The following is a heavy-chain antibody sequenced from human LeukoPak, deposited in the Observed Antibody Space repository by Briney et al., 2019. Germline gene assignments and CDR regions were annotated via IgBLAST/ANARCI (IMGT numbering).Heavy chain of an antibody. D-gene: IGHD6-19*01. J-gene: IGHJ4*02. CDR3: ARDGVVDSSGWYVDY. CDR2: IYYSGST. CDR1: GGSISSYY. V-gene: IGHV4-59*01. Sequence: SETLSLTCTVSGGSISSYYWSWIRQPPGKGLEWIGYIYYSGSTKYKPSLKSRVTISVDTSKNQFSLKLSSVTAADTAVYYCARDGVVDSSGWYVDYWGQGTLVTVSS.